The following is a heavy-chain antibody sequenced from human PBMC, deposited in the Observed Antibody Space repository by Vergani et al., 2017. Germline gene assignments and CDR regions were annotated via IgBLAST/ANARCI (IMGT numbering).Heavy chain of an antibody. CDR2: ISSDGSNK. J-gene: IGHJ4*02. V-gene: IGHV3-30*18. CDR3: VNGYYYDQSGLASFDY. Sequence: QVQLVESGGGVVQPGRSLRLSCETSGLMFNNYGMHWVRQAPGKGLEWVAVISSDGSNKHYADSVKGRFTISRDNSQNTLYLQMDSLTAEDTAIYFCVNGYYYDQSGLASFDYWGQGTLDTVSS. D-gene: IGHD3-22*01. CDR1: GLMFNNYG.